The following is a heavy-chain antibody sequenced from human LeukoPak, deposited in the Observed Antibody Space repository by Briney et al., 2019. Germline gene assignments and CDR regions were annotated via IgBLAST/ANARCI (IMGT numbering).Heavy chain of an antibody. CDR2: IYYSGIT. J-gene: IGHJ4*02. CDR1: GGSINNYY. CDR3: ARHRTGDTKVFDY. Sequence: SETLSHTCTVSGGSINNYYWSWIRQPPGRGLEWIGQIYYSGITSYNPSLKSRVTVSVETPKNQFSLRLNSVTATDTAVYYCARHRTGDTKVFDYWGQGTLAIVSS. V-gene: IGHV4-59*08. D-gene: IGHD1-26*01.